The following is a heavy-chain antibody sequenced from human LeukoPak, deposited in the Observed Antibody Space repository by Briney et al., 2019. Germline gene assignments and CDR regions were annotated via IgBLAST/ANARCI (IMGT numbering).Heavy chain of an antibody. CDR3: ARVPTYSGSYVHFDY. CDR1: GYTFTSYY. V-gene: IGHV1-46*01. Sequence: ASAKVSCKASGYTFTSYYMHWVRQAPGQGLEWMGIINPSGGSTSYAQKFQGRVTMTRDTSTSTVYMELSSLRSEDTAVYYCARVPTYSGSYVHFDYWGQGTLVTVSS. CDR2: INPSGGST. J-gene: IGHJ4*02. D-gene: IGHD1-26*01.